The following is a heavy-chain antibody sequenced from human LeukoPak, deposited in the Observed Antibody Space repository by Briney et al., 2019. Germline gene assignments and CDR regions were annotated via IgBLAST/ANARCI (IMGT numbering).Heavy chain of an antibody. D-gene: IGHD3-9*01. CDR1: GFTFDDYA. V-gene: IGHV3-9*01. CDR2: ISWNSGSI. J-gene: IGHJ4*02. Sequence: GGSLRLSCAASGFTFDDYAMHWVRQAPGKGLEWVSGISWNSGSIGYADSVKGRFTISRDNAKKSLYLQMNSLRADDTAVYYCSRATTYDILTGYSDYWGQGTLVTVSS. CDR3: SRATTYDILTGYSDY.